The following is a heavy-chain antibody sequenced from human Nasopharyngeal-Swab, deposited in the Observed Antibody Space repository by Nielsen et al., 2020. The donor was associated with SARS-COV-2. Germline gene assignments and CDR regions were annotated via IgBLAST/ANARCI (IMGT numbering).Heavy chain of an antibody. D-gene: IGHD6-19*01. V-gene: IGHV3-30*04. J-gene: IGHJ4*02. CDR2: ISHDGRGE. CDR3: AREGGSSGRCGYFDT. CDR1: GFTFSSDV. Sequence: GESLKISCVASGFTFSSDVLHWVRQAPGRGLEWVAAISHDGRGEYYTESVKGRFSISRDNSKNAVSLQMSSLRDEDTAVYYCAREGGSSGRCGYFDTWGQGTLVAVSS.